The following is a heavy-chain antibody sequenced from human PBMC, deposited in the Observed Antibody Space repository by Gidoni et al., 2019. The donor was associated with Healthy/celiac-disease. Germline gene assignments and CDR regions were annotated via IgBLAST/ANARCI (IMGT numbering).Heavy chain of an antibody. CDR2: ISGSGGRS. D-gene: IGHD3-22*01. Sequence: EVQLVESGGGLVQPGGSLRLSCAASGFTLSSYARSWVRQAPGKGMELVSAISGSGGRSYYAASVKGRFTISRDNSKNTLYLQMNSLRAEDTAVYSCAKDSTYYYDSSGYEAFDIWGQGTMVTVSS. J-gene: IGHJ3*02. CDR3: AKDSTYYYDSSGYEAFDI. V-gene: IGHV3-23*04. CDR1: GFTLSSYA.